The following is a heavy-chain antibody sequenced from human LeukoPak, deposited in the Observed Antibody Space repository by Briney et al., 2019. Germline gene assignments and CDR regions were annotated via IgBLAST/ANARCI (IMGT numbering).Heavy chain of an antibody. CDR2: NYYSGST. V-gene: IGHV4-39*07. D-gene: IGHD3-22*01. J-gene: IGHJ5*02. Sequence: SETLALTCTVSSDSISSSNYYWGWIRQPPGKGREWDGSNYYSGSTYYNLSLKSRVTLSVDTSKNQFSLRLSSVTAADTAVYSCARERYYYDSSGTRWFEPWGEGALVTVSS. CDR3: ARERYYYDSSGTRWFEP. CDR1: SDSISSSNYY.